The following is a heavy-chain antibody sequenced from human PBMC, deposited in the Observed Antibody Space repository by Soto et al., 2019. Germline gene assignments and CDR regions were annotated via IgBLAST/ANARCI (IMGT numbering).Heavy chain of an antibody. CDR3: AGKIAAVVFYYGMDV. V-gene: IGHV4-34*01. Sequence: PSETLSLTCAVCGGSFSGYYWSWIRQPPGKGLEWIGEINHSGSTNYNPSLKSRVTISVDTSKNQFSLKLSSVTAADTAVYYCAGKIAAVVFYYGMDVWGQGTTVTVSS. D-gene: IGHD6-13*01. CDR2: INHSGST. CDR1: GGSFSGYY. J-gene: IGHJ6*02.